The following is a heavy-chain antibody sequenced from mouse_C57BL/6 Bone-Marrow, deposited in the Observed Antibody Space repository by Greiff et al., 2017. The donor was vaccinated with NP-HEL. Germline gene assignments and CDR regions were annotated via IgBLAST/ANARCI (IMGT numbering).Heavy chain of an antibody. D-gene: IGHD1-1*01. J-gene: IGHJ3*01. CDR3: ARSEYYCSPAWFAY. Sequence: VQLQQPGAELVMPGASVKLSCKASGYTFTSYWMHWVKQRPGQGLEWNGEIDPSDSYTNYNQKFKGKSTLTVDKSSSTAYMQLSSLTSEDSAVYYCARSEYYCSPAWFAYWGQGTLVTVSA. CDR2: IDPSDSYT. V-gene: IGHV1-69*01. CDR1: GYTFTSYW.